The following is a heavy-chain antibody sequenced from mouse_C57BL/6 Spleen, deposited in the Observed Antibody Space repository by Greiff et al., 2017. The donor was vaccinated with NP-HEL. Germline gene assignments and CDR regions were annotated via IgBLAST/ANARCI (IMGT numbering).Heavy chain of an antibody. V-gene: IGHV1-52*01. D-gene: IGHD2-1*01. CDR3: ARNYGNSYYFDY. CDR1: GYTFTSYW. J-gene: IGHJ2*01. CDR2: IDPSDSET. Sequence: QVQLKQPGAELVRPGSSVKLSCKASGYTFTSYWMHWVKQRPIQGLEWIGNIDPSDSETHYNQKFKDKATLTVDKSSSTAYMQLSSLTSEDSAVYYCARNYGNSYYFDYWGQGTTLTVSS.